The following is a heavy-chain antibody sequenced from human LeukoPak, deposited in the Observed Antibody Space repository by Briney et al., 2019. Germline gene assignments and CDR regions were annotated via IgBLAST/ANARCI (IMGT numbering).Heavy chain of an antibody. V-gene: IGHV3-23*01. J-gene: IGHJ4*02. D-gene: IGHD6-19*01. CDR1: GFTFSSYA. CDR2: ISGSGGST. CDR3: AKDNKDSSGWYIFFDY. Sequence: GGSLRLSXAASGFTFSSYAMSWVRQAPGKGLEWVSAISGSGGSTYYADSVKGRFTISRDNSKNMLYLQMNSLRAEDTAVYYCAKDNKDSSGWYIFFDYWGQGTLVTVSS.